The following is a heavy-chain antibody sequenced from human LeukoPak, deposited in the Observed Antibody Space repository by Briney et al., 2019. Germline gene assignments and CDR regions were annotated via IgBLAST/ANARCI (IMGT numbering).Heavy chain of an antibody. J-gene: IGHJ5*02. CDR2: IIPIFGTA. D-gene: IGHD3-10*01. Sequence: ASVKASCKASGGTFSSYAISWVRQAPGQGLEWMGGIIPIFGTANYAQKFQGRVTITADESTSTAYMELSSLRSEDTAVYYCAREVGFGESVFDPWGQGTLVTVSS. V-gene: IGHV1-69*13. CDR3: AREVGFGESVFDP. CDR1: GGTFSSYA.